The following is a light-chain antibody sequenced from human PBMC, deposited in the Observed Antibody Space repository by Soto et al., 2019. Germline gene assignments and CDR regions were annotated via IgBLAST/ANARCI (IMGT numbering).Light chain of an antibody. V-gene: IGKV1-39*01. CDR3: QQSVDTPYS. CDR1: ETISSNY. J-gene: IGKJ2*03. CDR2: AAS. Sequence: DIQMTQSPSSLSASVGDRVSITCRASETISSNYLNSYQQKPGKAPKLLVYAASILHAGVPSRVTGSRFDTDFTLTLSSLQPEDFAMYDCQQSVDTPYSFGQGTKVEI.